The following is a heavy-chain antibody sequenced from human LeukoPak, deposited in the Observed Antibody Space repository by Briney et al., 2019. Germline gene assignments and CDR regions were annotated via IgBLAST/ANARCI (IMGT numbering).Heavy chain of an antibody. CDR1: GGTFSSYA. CDR2: IIPIFGTA. V-gene: IGHV1-69*05. J-gene: IGHJ6*03. CDR3: ARSPNYDFWSGYHRHYYYYMDV. Sequence: SVKVSCKASGGTFSSYAISWVRQAPGQGLEWMGGIIPIFGTANYAQKFQGRVTITTDESTSTAYMELSSLRSEDTAVYYCARSPNYDFWSGYHRHYYYYMDVWGKGTTVTVSS. D-gene: IGHD3-3*01.